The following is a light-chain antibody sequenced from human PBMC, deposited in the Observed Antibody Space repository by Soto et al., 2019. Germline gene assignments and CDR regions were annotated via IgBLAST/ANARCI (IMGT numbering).Light chain of an antibody. CDR3: QAWDSSIAV. CDR2: QHS. J-gene: IGLJ3*02. V-gene: IGLV3-1*01. CDR1: KLGNEY. Sequence: SYELTQPPSVSVSPGQTASITCSGDKLGNEYVFWYQQRPGQSPVLVIYQHSTRPSGIPARFSGSTSGNTATLTISGTQTVDEADYYCQAWDSSIAVFGGGTKVTVL.